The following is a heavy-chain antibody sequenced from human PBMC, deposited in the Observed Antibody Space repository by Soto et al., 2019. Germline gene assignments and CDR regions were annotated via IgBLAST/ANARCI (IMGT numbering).Heavy chain of an antibody. CDR3: TKGSIPAVGRVFFES. J-gene: IGHJ4*02. CDR2: ISGGST. CDR1: GFTFSGYG. D-gene: IGHD6-13*01. V-gene: IGHV3-23*01. Sequence: GGSLRLSCEASGFTFSGYGMSWIRQAPGRGLEWVSDISGGSTYYADSVKGRFTISRDNSRNTLYLQINTLRAEDTAIYFCTKGSIPAVGRVFFESWGQGTLVTVSS.